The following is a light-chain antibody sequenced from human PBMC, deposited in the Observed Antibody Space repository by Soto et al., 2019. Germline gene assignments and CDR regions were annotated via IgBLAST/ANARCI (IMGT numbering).Light chain of an antibody. V-gene: IGLV2-11*01. CDR2: DVT. CDR3: CSFAGTYTI. Sequence: QSALTQPRSVSGSPGQSVTISCTGSSSDVGGYSHVSWFQQHPGKAPKLMIYDVTKRPSGVPDRFSGSKSGNTASLTISGLQAEDESDYYCCSFAGTYTIFGGGTRSPS. J-gene: IGLJ2*01. CDR1: SSDVGGYSH.